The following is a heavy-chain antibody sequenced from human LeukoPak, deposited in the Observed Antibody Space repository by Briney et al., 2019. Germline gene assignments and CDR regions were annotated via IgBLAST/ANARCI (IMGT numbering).Heavy chain of an antibody. D-gene: IGHD2-2*01. Sequence: SVKVSCKASGGTFSSYAISWVRQAPGQGLEWMGGIIPIFGTANYAQKFQGRVTITTDESTSTAYMELSSLRSEDTAVYYCARDREVCSSTSCPVPSAFDIWGQGTMVTVSS. CDR2: IIPIFGTA. CDR1: GGTFSSYA. CDR3: ARDREVCSSTSCPVPSAFDI. J-gene: IGHJ3*02. V-gene: IGHV1-69*05.